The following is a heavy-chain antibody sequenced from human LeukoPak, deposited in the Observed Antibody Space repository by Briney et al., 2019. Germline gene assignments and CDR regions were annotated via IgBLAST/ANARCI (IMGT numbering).Heavy chain of an antibody. J-gene: IGHJ6*03. V-gene: IGHV3-21*01. Sequence: GGSLRLSCAASGFTFGSYGMHWVRQAPGKGLEWVSSISSSSSYIYYADSVKGRFTISRDNAKNSLYLQMNSLRAEDTAVYYCARYSSPHYYYYYMDVWGRGTTVTVSS. CDR1: GFTFGSYG. CDR3: ARYSSPHYYYYYMDV. D-gene: IGHD6-13*01. CDR2: ISSSSSYI.